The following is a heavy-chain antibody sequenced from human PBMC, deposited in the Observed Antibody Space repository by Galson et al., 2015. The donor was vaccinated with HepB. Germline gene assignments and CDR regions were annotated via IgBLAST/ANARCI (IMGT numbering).Heavy chain of an antibody. Sequence: SLRLSCAASGFTFSSYSMNWVRQAPGKGLEWVPYISSSSSTIYYADSVKGRFTISRDNAKNSLYLQMNSLRAEDTAVYYCARSRIGEQQLVGCFDYWGQGTLVTVSS. V-gene: IGHV3-48*01. CDR1: GFTFSSYS. D-gene: IGHD6-13*01. CDR3: ARSRIGEQQLVGCFDY. J-gene: IGHJ4*02. CDR2: ISSSSSTI.